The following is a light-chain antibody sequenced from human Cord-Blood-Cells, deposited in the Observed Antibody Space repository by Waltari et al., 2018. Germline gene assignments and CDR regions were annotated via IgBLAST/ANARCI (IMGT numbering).Light chain of an antibody. CDR2: QDS. V-gene: IGLV3-1*01. J-gene: IGLJ1*01. CDR1: KLGDKY. CDR3: QAWDSSTYV. Sequence: SYELTQPPSVSVSPGQTASITCSGDKLGDKYACWYQQKPGQSPVLVIYQDSKRPSGIPGRFSGSNSGNTATLTISGTQAMEEADYYCQAWDSSTYVFGTGTKVTVL.